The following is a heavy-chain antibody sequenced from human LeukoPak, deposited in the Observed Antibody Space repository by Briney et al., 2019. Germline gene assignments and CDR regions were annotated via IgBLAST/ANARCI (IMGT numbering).Heavy chain of an antibody. Sequence: GGSLRLSCAASGFTFSSYAMHWVRQAPGKGLEYVSAISSNGGSTYYANSVKGRFTISRDNAKNSLFLQMNSLRAEDTAVYYCARVLRYCSGGNCYSGGLGYMDVWGKGTTVTISS. CDR3: ARVLRYCSGGNCYSGGLGYMDV. CDR1: GFTFSSYA. D-gene: IGHD2-15*01. CDR2: ISSNGGST. J-gene: IGHJ6*03. V-gene: IGHV3-64*01.